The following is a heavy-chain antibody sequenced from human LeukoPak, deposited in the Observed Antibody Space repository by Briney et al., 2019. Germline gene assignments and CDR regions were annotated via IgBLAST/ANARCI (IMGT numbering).Heavy chain of an antibody. D-gene: IGHD5-24*01. V-gene: IGHV4-34*01. CDR2: INHSGST. CDR3: ARHRSKWLQSSFDY. Sequence: PSETLSLTCAVYGGSFSGYYWSWIRQPPGKGLEWIGEINHSGSTNYNLSLKSRVTISIDTSKNQFSLKLSSVTAAGTAVYYCARHRSKWLQSSFDYWGQGTLVTVSS. J-gene: IGHJ4*02. CDR1: GGSFSGYY.